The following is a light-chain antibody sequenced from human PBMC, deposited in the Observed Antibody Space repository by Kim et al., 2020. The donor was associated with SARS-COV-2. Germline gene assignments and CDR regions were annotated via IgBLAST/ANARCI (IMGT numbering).Light chain of an antibody. CDR3: QQVNSYPLT. J-gene: IGKJ4*01. CDR2: AAS. V-gene: IGKV1-9*01. CDR1: QGIGAN. Sequence: AAVGDGVTITCRASQGIGANLAWYQQKPGKAPRLLIYAASTLESGVPSRFSGRGSGTEFTLTINSLQPEDFATYFCQQVNSYPLTFGGGTKVDIK.